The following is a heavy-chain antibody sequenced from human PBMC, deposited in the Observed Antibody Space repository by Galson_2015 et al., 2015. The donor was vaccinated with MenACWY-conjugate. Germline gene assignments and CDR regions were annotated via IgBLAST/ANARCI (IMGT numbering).Heavy chain of an antibody. CDR2: IRNKTIGYTT. D-gene: IGHD2-21*02. CDR3: VRGWSKVTPFFDY. V-gene: IGHV3-72*01. J-gene: IGHJ4*02. Sequence: SLRLSCAASGFTFSDHYMDWVRQAPGKGLEWVARIRNKTIGYTTEYAATVKGRFTISRDDSKKSLYLQMKSLKSEDTAVYYCVRGWSKVTPFFDYWGQGSVVTVSS. CDR1: GFTFSDHY.